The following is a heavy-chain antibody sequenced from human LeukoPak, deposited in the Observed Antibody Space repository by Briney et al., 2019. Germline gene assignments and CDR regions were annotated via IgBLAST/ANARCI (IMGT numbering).Heavy chain of an antibody. V-gene: IGHV3-23*01. D-gene: IGHD3-22*01. J-gene: IGHJ4*02. CDR1: GFTFSSYA. CDR3: AKESLGSYYDSSGPQDFDY. CDR2: ISGSGGST. Sequence: GGSLRLSCAASGFTFSSYAMSWVRQAPGKGLEWVSAISGSGGSTYYADSVKGRFTISRDNSKNTLYLQMNSLRAEDTAVYYCAKESLGSYYDSSGPQDFDYWGQGTLVTVSS.